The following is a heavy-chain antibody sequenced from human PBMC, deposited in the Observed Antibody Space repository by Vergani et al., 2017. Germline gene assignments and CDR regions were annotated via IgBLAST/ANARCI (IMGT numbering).Heavy chain of an antibody. CDR1: GGTFSSYA. CDR2: IIPILGIA. V-gene: IGHV1-69*04. D-gene: IGHD6-19*01. Sequence: QVQLVQSGAEVKKPGASVKVSCKASGGTFSSYAISWVRQAPGQGLEWMGRIIPILGIANYAQKFQGRVTITADKSTSTAYMELSSLRSEDTAVYYCAGVGSSGWPYYFDYWGQGTLVTVSS. CDR3: AGVGSSGWPYYFDY. J-gene: IGHJ4*02.